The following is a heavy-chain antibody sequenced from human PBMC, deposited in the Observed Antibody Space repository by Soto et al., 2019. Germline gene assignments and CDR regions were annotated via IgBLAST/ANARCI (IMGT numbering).Heavy chain of an antibody. D-gene: IGHD6-6*01. CDR3: ARNLGRAYSSSGVGVYYYYGMEV. CDR1: GDSVSSNSAA. CDR2: TYYRSKWYN. V-gene: IGHV6-1*01. J-gene: IGHJ6*02. Sequence: SPTLSLTCAISGDSVSSNSAAWNWIRQSPSRGLEWLGRTYYRSKWYNDYAVSVKSRITINPDTSKNQFSLQLNSVTPEDTAVYYCARNLGRAYSSSGVGVYYYYGMEVWGQGTTVTVSS.